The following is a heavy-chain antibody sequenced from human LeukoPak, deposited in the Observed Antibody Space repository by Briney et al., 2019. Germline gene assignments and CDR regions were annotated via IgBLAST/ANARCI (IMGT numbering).Heavy chain of an antibody. J-gene: IGHJ5*02. CDR3: AHSMAVAGFNWFDP. Sequence: SVPTLVKPTQTLTLTCTLSGFSLSTSGVGVGWIRQPPGKALEWLALIYWDDDKRYSPSLKSRLTITKDTSKNQVVLTMTNMDPVDTATYYCAHSMAVAGFNWFDPWGQGTLVTVSS. CDR1: GFSLSTSGVG. V-gene: IGHV2-5*02. D-gene: IGHD6-19*01. CDR2: IYWDDDK.